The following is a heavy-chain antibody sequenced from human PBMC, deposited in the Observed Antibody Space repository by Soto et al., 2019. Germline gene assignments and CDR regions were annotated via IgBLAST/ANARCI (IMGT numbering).Heavy chain of an antibody. Sequence: QVQLVESGGGVVQPGRSLRLSCAASGFTFSSYGMHWVRQAPGKGLEWVAVIWYDGSNKYYADSVKGRFTISRDNSKNTRYLQMNSLRAEDTAVYYCAREHFSGSYYDYWGQGTLVTVSS. V-gene: IGHV3-33*01. J-gene: IGHJ4*02. CDR3: AREHFSGSYYDY. CDR1: GFTFSSYG. CDR2: IWYDGSNK. D-gene: IGHD1-26*01.